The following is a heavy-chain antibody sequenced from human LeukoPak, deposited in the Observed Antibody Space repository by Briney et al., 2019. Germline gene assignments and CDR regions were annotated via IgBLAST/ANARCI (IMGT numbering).Heavy chain of an antibody. CDR1: GFTLSNYS. V-gene: IGHV3-21*01. Sequence: TGGSLRLSCAASGFTLSNYSMNWVRQAPGKGLEWVAFISSSSSYIFYADSLKGRFTIFRDNAKNSLYLQMNSLRADDTAVYYCARDLAYGDDGLWGQGTLVTVSS. CDR2: ISSSSSYI. CDR3: ARDLAYGDDGL. J-gene: IGHJ4*02. D-gene: IGHD4-17*01.